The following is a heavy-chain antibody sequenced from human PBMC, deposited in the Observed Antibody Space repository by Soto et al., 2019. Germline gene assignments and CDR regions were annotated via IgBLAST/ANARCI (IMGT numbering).Heavy chain of an antibody. CDR3: VREGRSSTSCNTGCAFDI. CDR2: ISRSGDTM. J-gene: IGHJ3*02. V-gene: IGHV3-11*01. Sequence: GGSLRLSCAASGFTSWDYDMSWIRQAPGKGLEWVSYISRSGDTMYYGDYVKGRFTISRDNAENSVFLQMISLRAEDTAVYYCVREGRSSTSCNTGCAFDIWGQGTMVTVSS. CDR1: GFTSWDYD. D-gene: IGHD2-2*02.